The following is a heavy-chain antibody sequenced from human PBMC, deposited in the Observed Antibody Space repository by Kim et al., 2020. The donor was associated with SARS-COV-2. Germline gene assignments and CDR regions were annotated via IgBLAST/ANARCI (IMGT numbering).Heavy chain of an antibody. J-gene: IGHJ5*02. V-gene: IGHV1-58*01. Sequence: AQKFQERVTITRDMSTSTAYMELSSLRSEDTAVYYCAADRELATANWFDPWGQGTLVTVSS. D-gene: IGHD5-18*01. CDR3: AADRELATANWFDP.